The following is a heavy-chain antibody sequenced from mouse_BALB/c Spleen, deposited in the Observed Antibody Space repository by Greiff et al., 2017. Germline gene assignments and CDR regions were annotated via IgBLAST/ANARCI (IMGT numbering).Heavy chain of an antibody. D-gene: IGHD2-4*01. J-gene: IGHJ3*01. CDR3: ARRGITTAAY. Sequence: EVKLEESGGGLVKPGGSLKLSCAASGFTFSSYAMSWVRQTPEKRLEWVATISSGGSYTYYPDSVKGRFTISRDNAKNTLYLQMSSLRSEDTAMFYCARRGITTAAYWGQGTLVTVSA. V-gene: IGHV5-9-3*01. CDR2: ISSGGSYT. CDR1: GFTFSSYA.